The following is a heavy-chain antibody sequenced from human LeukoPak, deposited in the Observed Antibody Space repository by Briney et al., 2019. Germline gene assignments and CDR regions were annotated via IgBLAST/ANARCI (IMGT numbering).Heavy chain of an antibody. D-gene: IGHD1-26*01. CDR1: GYTFTGYY. CDR3: ARDGSGSYYFYYYYYMDV. V-gene: IGHV1-2*02. Sequence: PGASVKVSCKASGYTFTGYYMHWVRQAPGQGLEWMGWINPNSGGTNYAQKLQGRVTMTTDTSTSTAYMELRSLRSDDTAVYYCARDGSGSYYFYYYYYMDVWGKGTTVTISS. CDR2: INPNSGGT. J-gene: IGHJ6*03.